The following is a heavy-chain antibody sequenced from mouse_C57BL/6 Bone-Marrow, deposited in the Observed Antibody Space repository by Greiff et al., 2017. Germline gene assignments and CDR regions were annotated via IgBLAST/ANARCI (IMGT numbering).Heavy chain of an antibody. Sequence: EVHLVESGGGLVKPGGSLKLSCAASGFTFSDYGMHWVRQAPEKGLEWVEYISSGSSTIYYADTVKGRFTIFRDNAKNTLFLQMTKLRTEDTAMYYCARSCLLQAMGYWGQGTSVTVSS. CDR1: GFTFSDYG. J-gene: IGHJ4*01. CDR2: ISSGSSTI. CDR3: ARSCLLQAMGY. D-gene: IGHD6-1*01. V-gene: IGHV5-17*01.